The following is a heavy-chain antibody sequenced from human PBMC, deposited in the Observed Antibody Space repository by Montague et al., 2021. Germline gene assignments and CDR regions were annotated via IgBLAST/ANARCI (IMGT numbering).Heavy chain of an antibody. CDR3: ARVAAWGYYDTSGPNWFDP. CDR1: GGSISRNNW. J-gene: IGHJ5*02. Sequence: SETLSLTCAVSGGSISRNNWWTWVRQPPGKGLEWIGEIFHNGSTTYSPSLKSRVTISMDKSKNQFSLKLTSVTAADTAVYYCARVAAWGYYDTSGPNWFDPWGQGTLVTVSS. D-gene: IGHD3-22*01. CDR2: IFHNGST. V-gene: IGHV4-4*02.